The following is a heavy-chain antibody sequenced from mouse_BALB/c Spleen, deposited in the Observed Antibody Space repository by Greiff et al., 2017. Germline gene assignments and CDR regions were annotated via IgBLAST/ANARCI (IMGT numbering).Heavy chain of an antibody. D-gene: IGHD2-2*01. CDR3: ARSGGYDGGYYFDY. J-gene: IGHJ2*01. CDR2: ISTYYGDA. V-gene: IGHV1S137*01. CDR1: GYTFTDYA. Sequence: VQLQQSGAELVRPGVSVKISCKGSGYTFTDYAMHWVKQSHAKSLEWIGVISTYYGDASYNQKFKGKATMTVDKSSSTAYMELARLTSEDSAIYYCARSGGYDGGYYFDYWGQGTTLTVSS.